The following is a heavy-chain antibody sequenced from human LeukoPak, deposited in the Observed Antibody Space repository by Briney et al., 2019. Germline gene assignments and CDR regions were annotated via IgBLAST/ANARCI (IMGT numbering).Heavy chain of an antibody. D-gene: IGHD6-25*01. J-gene: IGHJ4*02. Sequence: ASVKVSCKASGGTFSSYTISWVRQAPGQGLEWMGRIIPILGTANYAQKFQGRVTITADKSTSTAYMELSRLRSEDTAEYYCSSPRGIAATKDPFNYGGQGTRVTVSS. CDR1: GGTFSSYT. CDR3: SSPRGIAATKDPFNY. CDR2: IIPILGTA. V-gene: IGHV1-69*08.